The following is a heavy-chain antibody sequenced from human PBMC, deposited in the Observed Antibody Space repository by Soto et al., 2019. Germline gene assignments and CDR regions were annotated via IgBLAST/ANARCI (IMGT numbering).Heavy chain of an antibody. Sequence: QVQLVQSGAEVKKPGASVKVSCKASGYTFITYGVSWVRQAPGQGLDWLGWISTYNGNTRYAQRLQGRVTMTTDTTTKTAYMELRNLRSDHTAVYYCARGPTDYYDNSANYFLDYWGQGTLVTVSS. J-gene: IGHJ4*02. CDR1: GYTFITYG. CDR2: ISTYNGNT. D-gene: IGHD3-22*01. V-gene: IGHV1-18*01. CDR3: ARGPTDYYDNSANYFLDY.